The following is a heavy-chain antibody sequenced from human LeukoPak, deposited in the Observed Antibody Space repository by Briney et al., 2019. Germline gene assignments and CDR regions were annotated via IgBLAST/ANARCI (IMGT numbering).Heavy chain of an antibody. CDR3: ARIGRKYCSSSSCDAFDY. V-gene: IGHV2-70*01. Sequence: SGPALVKPTQTLTLTCTFSGFSLSTSVVCVSWIRQPPGKALEWLALIDWDDGTYYSASLKTRLTISKDTSKNQVVLTMTNMDPLDTATYYCARIGRKYCSSSSCDAFDYWGQGTLVTVSS. D-gene: IGHD2-2*01. CDR2: IDWDDGT. J-gene: IGHJ4*02. CDR1: GFSLSTSVVC.